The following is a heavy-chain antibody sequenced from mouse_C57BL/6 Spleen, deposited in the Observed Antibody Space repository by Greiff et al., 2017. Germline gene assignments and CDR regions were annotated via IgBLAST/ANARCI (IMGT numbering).Heavy chain of an antibody. CDR1: GYTFTDYY. CDR2: IYPGSGNT. J-gene: IGHJ2*01. D-gene: IGHD2-12*01. CDR3: ARSCLRYYFDY. V-gene: IGHV1-76*01. Sequence: QVQLQQSGAELVRPGASVKLSCKASGYTFTDYYINWVKQRPGQGLEWIARIYPGSGNTYYNEKFKGKATLTAEKSSSTAYMQLSSLTSEDSAVYFCARSCLRYYFDYWGQGTTLTVSS.